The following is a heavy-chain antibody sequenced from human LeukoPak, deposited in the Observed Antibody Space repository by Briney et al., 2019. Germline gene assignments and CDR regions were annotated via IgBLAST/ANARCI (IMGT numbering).Heavy chain of an antibody. J-gene: IGHJ4*02. CDR3: ASGVYCSSTSCYTYAYDIDY. D-gene: IGHD2-2*01. CDR1: GFTFSSYG. V-gene: IGHV3-30*02. CDR2: IRYDGSNK. Sequence: GVSLRLSCAASGFTFSSYGMHWVRQAPGKGLEGVAFIRYDGSNKYYADSVKGRFTISRDNSKNTLYLQMNSLRAEDTAVYFCASGVYCSSTSCYTYAYDIDYWGQGTLVTVSS.